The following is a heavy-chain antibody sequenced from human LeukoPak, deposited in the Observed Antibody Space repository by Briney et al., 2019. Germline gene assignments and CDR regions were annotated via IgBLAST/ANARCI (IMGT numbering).Heavy chain of an antibody. D-gene: IGHD6-6*01. CDR1: GYTLTELS. Sequence: GASVKVSCKVSGYTLTELSMHWVRQAPGRGPEWMGGFDPEDGETIYAQKFQGRVTMTEDTSTDTAYMELSSLRSEDTAVYYCATSTYSSSSRDAFDIWGQGTMVTVSS. V-gene: IGHV1-24*01. J-gene: IGHJ3*02. CDR2: FDPEDGET. CDR3: ATSTYSSSSRDAFDI.